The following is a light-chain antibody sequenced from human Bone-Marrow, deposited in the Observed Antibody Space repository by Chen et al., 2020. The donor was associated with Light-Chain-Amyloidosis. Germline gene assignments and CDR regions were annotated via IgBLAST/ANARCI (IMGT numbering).Light chain of an antibody. V-gene: IGKV3-20*01. CDR1: QTISSNY. CDR2: GSS. Sequence: EIVLTQSPGTLSLSPGEGANLSCRASQTISSNYLTWYQQKFGQAPRLLMYGSSSRATGIPDRFTGSGSGTDFTLTINRLEPEHFAMYYCQQYGTSPLTLGGGTKLEI. J-gene: IGKJ4*01. CDR3: QQYGTSPLT.